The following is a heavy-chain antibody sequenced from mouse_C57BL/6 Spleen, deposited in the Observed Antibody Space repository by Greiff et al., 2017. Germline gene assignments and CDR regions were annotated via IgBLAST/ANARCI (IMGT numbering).Heavy chain of an antibody. D-gene: IGHD1-1*01. CDR3: ARGLYGSNPFDY. Sequence: EVQLQQSGPELVKPGASVKISCKASGYSFTGYYMNWVKQSPEKSLEWIGEINPSTGGTTYNQKFKAKATLTVDKSSSTAYMQLKSLTSEDSAVYYCARGLYGSNPFDYWGQGTTLTVSS. J-gene: IGHJ2*01. CDR2: INPSTGGT. CDR1: GYSFTGYY. V-gene: IGHV1-42*01.